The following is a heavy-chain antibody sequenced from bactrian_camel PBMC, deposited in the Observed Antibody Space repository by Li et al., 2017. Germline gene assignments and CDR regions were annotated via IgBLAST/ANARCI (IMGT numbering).Heavy chain of an antibody. D-gene: IGHD1*01. V-gene: IGHV3S53*01. CDR2: LTSDGTK. J-gene: IGHJ6*01. CDR1: TLYYTTYC. Sequence: QVQLVESGGGSVHAGGSLRLSCAASTLYYTTYCMGWSRQAPGGQREGIATLTSDGTKRYKDSVQGRFTISRDNAKSTMYLQMNNLRPDDTAIYYCAAVAEGRGVAGGISFFTLFEDGYWGQGTQVTVS. CDR3: AAVAEGRGVAGGISFFTLFEDGY.